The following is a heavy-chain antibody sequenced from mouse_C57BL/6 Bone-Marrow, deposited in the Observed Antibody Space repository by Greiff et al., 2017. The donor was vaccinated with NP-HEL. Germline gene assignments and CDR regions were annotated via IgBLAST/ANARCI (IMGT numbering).Heavy chain of an antibody. J-gene: IGHJ4*01. CDR1: GYTFTSYW. D-gene: IGHD2-3*01. Sequence: QVQLQQPGAELVKPGASVKLSCKASGYTFTSYWMHWVKQRPGQGLEWIGMIHPNSGSTNYNEKFKSKATLTVDKSSSTAYMQLSSLTSEDSAVYYCARSPLYDGYHYYAMDYWGQGTSVTVSS. V-gene: IGHV1-64*01. CDR3: ARSPLYDGYHYYAMDY. CDR2: IHPNSGST.